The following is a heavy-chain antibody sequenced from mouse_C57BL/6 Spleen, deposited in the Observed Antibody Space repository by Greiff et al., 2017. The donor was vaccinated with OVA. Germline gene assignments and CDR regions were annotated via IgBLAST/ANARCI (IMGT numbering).Heavy chain of an antibody. Sequence: VQLQQSGPELVKPGASVKISCKASGYSFTSYYIHWVKQRPGQGLEWIGWIYPGSGNTKYNEKFKGKATLTADTSSSTAYMQLSSLTSEDSAVYYCAREGYGSSSWFAYWGQGTLVTVSA. CDR1: GYSFTSYY. D-gene: IGHD1-1*01. V-gene: IGHV1-66*01. CDR2: IYPGSGNT. CDR3: AREGYGSSSWFAY. J-gene: IGHJ3*01.